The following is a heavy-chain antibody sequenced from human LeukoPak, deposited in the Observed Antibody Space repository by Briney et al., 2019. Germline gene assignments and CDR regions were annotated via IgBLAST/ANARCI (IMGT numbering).Heavy chain of an antibody. CDR1: GFTFSLYG. J-gene: IGHJ4*02. D-gene: IGHD3-10*01. Sequence: GSLRLSCAASGFTFSLYGMNWVRQAPGKGLEWVSAVNSGGSTYYADSVKGRFTVSRDNSKNTLYVQMNSLKTEDTAVYYCTTDQSIPLGRGVMWYWGQGTLVTVSS. V-gene: IGHV3-23*01. CDR2: VNSGGST. CDR3: TTDQSIPLGRGVMWY.